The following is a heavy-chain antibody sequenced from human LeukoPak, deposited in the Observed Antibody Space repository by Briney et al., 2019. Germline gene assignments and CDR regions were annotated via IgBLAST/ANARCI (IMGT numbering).Heavy chain of an antibody. CDR2: INVSGNT. CDR1: GFTLSSYA. V-gene: IGHV3-23*01. Sequence: GGSLRLSCAASGFTLSSYAMSWVRQGPGKGLEWVSAINVSGNTYHADSVKGRFTISRDNAKNSLYLQMNSLRAEDTAVYYCARDEQLWLQPFSLDWFDPWGQGTLVTVSS. CDR3: ARDEQLWLQPFSLDWFDP. D-gene: IGHD5-18*01. J-gene: IGHJ5*02.